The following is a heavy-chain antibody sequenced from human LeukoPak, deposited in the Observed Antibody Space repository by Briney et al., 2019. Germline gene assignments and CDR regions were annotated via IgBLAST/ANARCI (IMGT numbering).Heavy chain of an antibody. CDR3: VTEAVAGPN. D-gene: IGHD6-19*01. CDR2: INPDSGRT. J-gene: IGHJ4*02. CDR1: GYTFTAYY. Sequence: ASVKVSCQTSGYTFTAYYIFWVRQGPGQGLEWMAWINPDSGRTNYAEKFRGRVTVTRDTSVTTAYLELNNLRFDDTALYYCVTEAVAGPNWGQGTQVTVSS. V-gene: IGHV1-2*02.